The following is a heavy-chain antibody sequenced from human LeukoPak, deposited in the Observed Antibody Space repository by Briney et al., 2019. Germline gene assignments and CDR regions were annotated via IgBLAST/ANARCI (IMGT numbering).Heavy chain of an antibody. V-gene: IGHV5-51*01. D-gene: IGHD3-3*01. Sequence: GESLKISCKGSGYSFTSYWIGRVRQMPGKGLEWMGIIYPGDSDTRYSPSFQGQVTISADKSISTAYLQWSSLKASDTAMYYCARPRDFDFWSGYFSYFDYWGQGTLVTVSS. CDR1: GYSFTSYW. CDR2: IYPGDSDT. CDR3: ARPRDFDFWSGYFSYFDY. J-gene: IGHJ4*02.